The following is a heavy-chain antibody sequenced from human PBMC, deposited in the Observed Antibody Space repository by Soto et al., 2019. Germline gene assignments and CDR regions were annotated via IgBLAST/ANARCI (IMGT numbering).Heavy chain of an antibody. CDR1: GGSVSSSSYY. Sequence: QLQLQESGPGLVKPSETLSLTCTVSGGSVSSSSYYWGWIGQPPGKGLEWIGSIYYSGSTYYNPSLKSRVTISVDTSKNQFSLKLSSVTAADTAVYYCASQQLVHYYYGMDVWGQGTTVTVSS. J-gene: IGHJ6*02. CDR3: ASQQLVHYYYGMDV. V-gene: IGHV4-39*01. CDR2: IYYSGST. D-gene: IGHD6-13*01.